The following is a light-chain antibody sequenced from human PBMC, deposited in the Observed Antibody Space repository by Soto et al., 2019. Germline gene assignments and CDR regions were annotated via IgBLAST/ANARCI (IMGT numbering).Light chain of an antibody. CDR2: GDS. Sequence: QSVLTQPPSVSGAPGQRVTISCTGSSSNIGAGYVVQWYQQFPGTAPKLLIYGDSNRPSGVPDRLSGSKSGTSASLAISGLQAEDEADYYCQSYDSSLSGYVFGAGTKVTVL. CDR3: QSYDSSLSGYV. CDR1: SSNIGAGYV. J-gene: IGLJ1*01. V-gene: IGLV1-40*01.